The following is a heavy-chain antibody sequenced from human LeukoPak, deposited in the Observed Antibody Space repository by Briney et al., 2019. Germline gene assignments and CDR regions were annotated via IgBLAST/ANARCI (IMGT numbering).Heavy chain of an antibody. V-gene: IGHV3-74*01. J-gene: IGHJ6*02. CDR1: GFTFSDYW. Sequence: QPGGSLRLSCAASGFTFSDYWMHSVRQAPGKGLVWVSRINSGGSSRTYADSVKGRFTVSRGDAKNTLYLQMNSLRVEDTAVYYCARGRSYYYAMDVWGQGTTVTVSS. CDR3: ARGRSYYYAMDV. CDR2: INSGGSSR.